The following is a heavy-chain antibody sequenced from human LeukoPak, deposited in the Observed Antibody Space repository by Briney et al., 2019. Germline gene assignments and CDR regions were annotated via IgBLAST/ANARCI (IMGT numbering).Heavy chain of an antibody. V-gene: IGHV4-61*01. D-gene: IGHD2-15*01. CDR3: ARGWRGMDV. Sequence: SETLSLTCTVSGGSVSSGSYYWSWIRQPPGKGLEWIGYIYYSGSTNYNPSLKSRVTISVDTSKNQFSLKLSSVTAADTAVYYCARGWRGMDVWGQGTTVTVSS. J-gene: IGHJ6*02. CDR1: GGSVSSGSYY. CDR2: IYYSGST.